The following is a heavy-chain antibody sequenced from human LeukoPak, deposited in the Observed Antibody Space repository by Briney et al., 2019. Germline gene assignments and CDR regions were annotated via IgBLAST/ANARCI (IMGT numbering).Heavy chain of an antibody. CDR2: IYSGGTT. CDR1: GFTVSSNY. D-gene: IGHD5-18*01. V-gene: IGHV3-66*01. CDR3: ARDQYSYAHSAH. J-gene: IGHJ4*02. Sequence: PGGSLTLSCAASGFTVSSNYMSWVRQAPAKGLEGVSVIYSGGTTYYADSVKGRFTISRDSPKNTLHLQMNSLRAEDTAVYYCARDQYSYAHSAHWGQGTLVTVSS.